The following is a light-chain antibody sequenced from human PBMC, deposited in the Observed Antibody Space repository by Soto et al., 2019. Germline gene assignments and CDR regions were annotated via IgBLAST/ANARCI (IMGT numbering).Light chain of an antibody. CDR1: QSINSW. CDR3: QQYNSYSET. J-gene: IGKJ1*01. Sequence: FQMCQSHSSLSASVGDRVTTSSRASQSINSWLAWYQQKPGKAPNLLIYGASSMQSGVPSRFSGSGSGTDFTLTISSLQPDDFATYYCQQYNSYSETFGQGTKVDIK. CDR2: GAS. V-gene: IGKV1-5*01.